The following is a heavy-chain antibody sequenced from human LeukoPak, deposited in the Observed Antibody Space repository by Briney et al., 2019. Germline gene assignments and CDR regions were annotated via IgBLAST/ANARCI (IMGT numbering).Heavy chain of an antibody. CDR2: IKQDGSVK. J-gene: IGHJ4*02. CDR1: GFTFSSYW. CDR3: ARIGYSSSSLDF. Sequence: LAGGSLRHSCAASGFTFSSYWMSWVRQAPGKGLEWVANIKQDGSVKYYVDSVKGRFTISRDNAKNSLYLQMISLRAEDTAVYKCARIGYSSSSLDFWGRGTLVTVSS. D-gene: IGHD6-6*01. V-gene: IGHV3-7*03.